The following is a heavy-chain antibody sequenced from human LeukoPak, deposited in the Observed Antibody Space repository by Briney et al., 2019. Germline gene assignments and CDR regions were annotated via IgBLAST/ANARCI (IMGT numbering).Heavy chain of an antibody. V-gene: IGHV3-7*04. CDR1: GFNFSDSR. D-gene: IGHD2-21*01. J-gene: IGHJ4*02. Sequence: GGSLILSCVTSGFNFSDSRMTWVRQAPGKGLQWVANVNRDGTEKHFLDSVEGRFTISRDNAKKSLYLLMNSLRPQDTAVYFCVRGDWYFESWGQGTLVTVSS. CDR3: VRGDWYFES. CDR2: VNRDGTEK.